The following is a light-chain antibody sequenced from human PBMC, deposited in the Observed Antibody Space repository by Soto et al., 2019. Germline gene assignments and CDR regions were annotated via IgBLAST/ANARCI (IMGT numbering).Light chain of an antibody. CDR2: EGS. V-gene: IGLV2-23*01. J-gene: IGLJ2*01. CDR3: CSYAGSSTLV. Sequence: QSVLTQPASVSGSPGQSITISCTGTSSDVGRYHLVSWYQQHPGKAPKLMIYEGSKRPSGVSNRFSGSKSGNTASLTISGLQAEDEANYYCCSYAGSSTLVFGGGTKVTVL. CDR1: SSDVGRYHL.